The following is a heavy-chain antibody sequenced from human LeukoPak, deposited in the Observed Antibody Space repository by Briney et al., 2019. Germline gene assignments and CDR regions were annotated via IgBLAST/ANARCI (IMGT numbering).Heavy chain of an antibody. Sequence: PGGSLRLSCAASGFSFSSYAMHWVRQAPGKGLEWVGRIKSKTDGGTTDYAAPVKGRFTISRDDSKNTLYLQMNSLKTEDTAVYYCTTDLESGSYYLPNFDYWGQGTLVTVSS. CDR2: IKSKTDGGTT. CDR1: GFSFSSYA. D-gene: IGHD1-26*01. CDR3: TTDLESGSYYLPNFDY. V-gene: IGHV3-15*01. J-gene: IGHJ4*02.